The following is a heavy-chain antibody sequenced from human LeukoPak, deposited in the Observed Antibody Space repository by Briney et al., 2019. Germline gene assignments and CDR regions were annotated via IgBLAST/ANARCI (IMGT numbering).Heavy chain of an antibody. D-gene: IGHD3-16*01. J-gene: IGHJ4*02. CDR2: SGSGGTT. CDR1: GFTISKYA. CDR3: ARDPGWGALDY. V-gene: IGHV3-23*01. Sequence: GGSLRLSCAASGFTISKYAMSWVRQAPGKGLEWVSVSGSGGTTYYADSVKGRFPISRDNSKNTLYLQMNSLRAEDTAVYYCARDPGWGALDYWGQGALVIVSS.